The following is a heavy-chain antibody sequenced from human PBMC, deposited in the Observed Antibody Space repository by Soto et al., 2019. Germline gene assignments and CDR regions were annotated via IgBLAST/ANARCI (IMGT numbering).Heavy chain of an antibody. CDR2: INSDGSYR. CDR1: GFTFRRYW. CDR3: VGGGIITEPKMGEYFQH. D-gene: IGHD3-10*01. V-gene: IGHV3-74*01. Sequence: GGSLRLSCAASGFTFRRYWMHWVRQAPGKGLVWVARINSDGSYRDYAGSVKGRFTISRDNAKNTLSLQMDSLRPEDTAMYYCVGGGIITEPKMGEYFQHWGQGALVTVSS. J-gene: IGHJ1*01.